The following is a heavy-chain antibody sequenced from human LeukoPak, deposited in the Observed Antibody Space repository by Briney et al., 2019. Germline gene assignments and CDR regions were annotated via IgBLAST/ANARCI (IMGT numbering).Heavy chain of an antibody. CDR2: ISLTWGT. CDR3: SRESGAFCPFGY. J-gene: IGHJ4*02. D-gene: IGHD1-26*01. V-gene: IGHV4-4*02. Sequence: PSETETVICGGSGGSIRSPNWWIWVRPPPGQGLEWIGEISLTWGTNYNPSLNGRGTMSRDGARNQLSLALTSVTAADTAIYSCSRESGAFCPFGYWGQKTVV. CDR1: GGSIRSPNW.